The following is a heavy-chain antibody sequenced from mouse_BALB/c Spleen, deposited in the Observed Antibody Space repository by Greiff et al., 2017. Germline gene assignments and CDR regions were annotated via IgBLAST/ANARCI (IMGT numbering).Heavy chain of an antibody. J-gene: IGHJ2*01. V-gene: IGHV5-6-5*01. CDR2: ISSGVST. Sequence: EVKLMESGGGLVKPGGSLKLSCAASGFTFSSYAMSWVRQTPEKRLEWVASISSGVSTYYPDSVKGRFTISRDNARNILYLQMSSLRSEDTAMYYCARGGVYGSSFDYWGQGTTLTVSS. CDR1: GFTFSSYA. D-gene: IGHD1-1*01. CDR3: ARGGVYGSSFDY.